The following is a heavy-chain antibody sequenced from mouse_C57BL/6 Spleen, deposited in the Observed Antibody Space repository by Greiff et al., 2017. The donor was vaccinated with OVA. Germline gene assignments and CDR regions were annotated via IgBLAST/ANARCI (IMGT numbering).Heavy chain of an antibody. V-gene: IGHV1-15*01. J-gene: IGHJ4*01. CDR1: GYTFTDYE. Sequence: VKLQESGAELVRPGASVTLSCKASGYTFTDYEMHWVKQTPVHGLEWIGAIDPETGGTAYNQKFKGKAILTADKSSSTAYMELRSLTSEDSAVYYCCRVDYWGQGTSVTVSS. CDR2: IDPETGGT. CDR3: CRVDY.